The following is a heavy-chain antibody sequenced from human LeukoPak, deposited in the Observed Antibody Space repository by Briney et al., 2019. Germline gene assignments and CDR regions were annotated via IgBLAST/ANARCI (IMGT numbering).Heavy chain of an antibody. J-gene: IGHJ4*02. CDR2: IYSGGDT. V-gene: IGHV3-66*01. CDR3: ARRSGEGYFDC. CDR1: GFTVSSNY. D-gene: IGHD1-26*01. Sequence: GGSLRLSCAASGFTVSSNYMTWVRQAPGKGLEWVSVIYSGGDTYYADPVKGRFTISRDNSKNTLYLQVNSLRAEDTAVYYCARRSGEGYFDCWGQGTLVTVSS.